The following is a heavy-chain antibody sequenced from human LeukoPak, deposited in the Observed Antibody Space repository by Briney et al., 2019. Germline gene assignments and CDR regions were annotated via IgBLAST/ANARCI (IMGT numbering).Heavy chain of an antibody. J-gene: IGHJ4*02. V-gene: IGHV4-59*01. CDR1: GGSIRSYY. CDR3: ARRGYYYGSGSFDY. CDR2: IYYSGNT. Sequence: SETLSLTCTVSGGSIRSYYWSWIRQPPGKGLEWIGYIYYSGNTNYNPSLKSRLTISIDTSKNQFSLKLSSVTAADTAVYYCARRGYYYGSGSFDYWGQGTLVIVSS. D-gene: IGHD3-10*01.